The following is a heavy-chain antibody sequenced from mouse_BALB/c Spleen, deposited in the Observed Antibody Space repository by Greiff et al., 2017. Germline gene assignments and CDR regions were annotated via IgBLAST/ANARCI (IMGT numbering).Heavy chain of an antibody. CDR3: TRGGDYGYAMDY. J-gene: IGHJ4*01. V-gene: IGHV1-69*02. D-gene: IGHD2-4*01. Sequence: QVQLQQPGAELVKPGTSVKLSCKASGYNFTSYWINWVKQRPGQGLEWIGNIYPSDSYTNYNQKFKDKATLTVDKSSSTAYMQLSSPTSEDSAVYYCTRGGDYGYAMDYWGQGTSVTVSS. CDR1: GYNFTSYW. CDR2: IYPSDSYT.